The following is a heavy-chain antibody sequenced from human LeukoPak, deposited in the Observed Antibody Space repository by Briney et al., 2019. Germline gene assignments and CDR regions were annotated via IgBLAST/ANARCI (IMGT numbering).Heavy chain of an antibody. CDR1: GYTFNSSY. Sequence: ASVKVSCKASGYTFNSSYMHWVRQAPGQGLEWMGIINPSDDSTRYAQKFQGRVTMTKDTSTNTVYMHLSSLSSDDTAVYYCARGPHERSGYPDDWGQGTLVIVSS. CDR3: ARGPHERSGYPDD. CDR2: INPSDDST. J-gene: IGHJ4*02. D-gene: IGHD3-22*01. V-gene: IGHV1-46*02.